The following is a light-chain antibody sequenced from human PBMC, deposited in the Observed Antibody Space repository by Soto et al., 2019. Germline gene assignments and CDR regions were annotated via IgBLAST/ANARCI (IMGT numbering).Light chain of an antibody. CDR3: TSYAGGNNV. CDR1: SSDVGGYNY. CDR2: EVN. Sequence: QSALTQPPSASGSPRQSVTISCTGTSSDVGGYNYVSWYQQHPGKVPKLMVYEVNKRPSGVPDRFSGSKSGNTASLTVFGLQAEDEADYYCTSYAGGNNVFGTGTKLTVL. J-gene: IGLJ1*01. V-gene: IGLV2-8*01.